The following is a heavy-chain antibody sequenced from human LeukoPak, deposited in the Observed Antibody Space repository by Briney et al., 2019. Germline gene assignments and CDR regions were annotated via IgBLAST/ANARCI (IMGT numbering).Heavy chain of an antibody. CDR1: GATFSSYA. J-gene: IGHJ4*02. Sequence: SVNVSCKASGATFSSYAISWVRQAPGHGLEWMGGIIPIFGTANYAQKFQGRVTITADESTSTAYMELSSLRSEDTAVYYCARALFPYCSSTSCHSGYFDYWGQGTLVTVSS. D-gene: IGHD2-2*01. CDR2: IIPIFGTA. CDR3: ARALFPYCSSTSCHSGYFDY. V-gene: IGHV1-69*13.